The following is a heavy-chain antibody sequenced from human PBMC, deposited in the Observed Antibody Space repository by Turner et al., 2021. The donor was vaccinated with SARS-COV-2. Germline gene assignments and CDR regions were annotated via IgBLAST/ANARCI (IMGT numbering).Heavy chain of an antibody. CDR3: ARGYYDSSSYDY. CDR2: ISSILSYT. J-gene: IGHJ4*02. CDR1: GFTFSDYY. V-gene: IGHV3-11*06. Sequence: QVQLVESGGGLVKPGGSLRLYCAASGFTFSDYYMSWIRQAPGKGLEWVSYISSILSYTNYADSVKGRFTISRDNAKNSLYLQMNSLRAEDTAVYYCARGYYDSSSYDYWGQGTLVTVSS. D-gene: IGHD3-22*01.